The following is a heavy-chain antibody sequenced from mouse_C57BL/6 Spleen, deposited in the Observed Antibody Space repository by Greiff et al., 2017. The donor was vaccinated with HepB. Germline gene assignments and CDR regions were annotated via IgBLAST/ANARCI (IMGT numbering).Heavy chain of an antibody. CDR1: GYTFTSYW. V-gene: IGHV1-7*01. Sequence: QVQLKQSGAELAKPGASVKLSCKASGYTFTSYWMHWVKQRPGQGLEWIGYINPSSGYTKYNQKFKDKATLTADKSSSTAYMQLSSLTYEDSAVYYCSGSESWFAYWGQGTLVTVSA. J-gene: IGHJ3*01. D-gene: IGHD1-1*01. CDR3: SGSESWFAY. CDR2: INPSSGYT.